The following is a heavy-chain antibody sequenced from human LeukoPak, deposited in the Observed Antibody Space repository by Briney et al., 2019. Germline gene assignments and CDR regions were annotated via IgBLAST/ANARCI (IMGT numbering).Heavy chain of an antibody. CDR1: GFTFSDYY. D-gene: IGHD6-13*01. CDR2: ISSSSSYT. J-gene: IGHJ5*02. CDR3: ARDGMRYSSSWYPNWFDP. V-gene: IGHV3-11*05. Sequence: GGSLRLSCAASGFTFSDYYMSWIRQAPGNGLEWVSYISSSSSYTNYADSVKGRFTISRDNAKNSLYLQMNSLRAEDTAVYYCARDGMRYSSSWYPNWFDPWGQGTLVTVSS.